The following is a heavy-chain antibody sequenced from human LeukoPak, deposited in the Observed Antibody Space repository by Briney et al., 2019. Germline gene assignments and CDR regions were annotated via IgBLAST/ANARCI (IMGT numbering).Heavy chain of an antibody. CDR2: IYYSGST. CDR1: GGSISSGDYY. V-gene: IGHV4-30-4*01. J-gene: IGHJ4*02. D-gene: IGHD4-23*01. Sequence: ASETLSLTCTVSGGSISSGDYYWSWIRQPPGKGLEWIGYIYYSGSTYYNPSLKSRVTISVDTSKNQFSLKLSSVTAADTAVYYCARDLLNEGNHLDYWGQGTLVTVSS. CDR3: ARDLLNEGNHLDY.